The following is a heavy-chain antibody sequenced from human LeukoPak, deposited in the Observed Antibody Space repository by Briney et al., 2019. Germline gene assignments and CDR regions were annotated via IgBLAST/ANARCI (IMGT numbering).Heavy chain of an antibody. CDR2: ISWDGGST. D-gene: IGHD5-18*01. CDR1: GFTFDDYT. Sequence: GGSLGLSCAASGFTFDDYTMHWVRQAPGKGLEWVSLISWDGGSTYYADSVKGRFTISRDNSKNSLYLQMNSLRTEDTALYYCAKSDGYLTLTPYYFDYWGQGTLVTVSS. CDR3: AKSDGYLTLTPYYFDY. V-gene: IGHV3-43*01. J-gene: IGHJ4*02.